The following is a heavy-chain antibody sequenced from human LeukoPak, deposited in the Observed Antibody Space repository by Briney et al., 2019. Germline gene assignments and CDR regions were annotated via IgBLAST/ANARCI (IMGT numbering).Heavy chain of an antibody. CDR3: ARRGFGDPRFDP. Sequence: SETLSLTCTVSGGSISSHYWSWIRQPPGKGLEWIGYIYYSGSTNYNPSLKSRVTISVDTSKNQFSLKLSSVTAADTAVYYCARRGFGDPRFDPWGQGTLVTVSS. V-gene: IGHV4-59*08. CDR2: IYYSGST. CDR1: GGSISSHY. D-gene: IGHD3-10*01. J-gene: IGHJ5*02.